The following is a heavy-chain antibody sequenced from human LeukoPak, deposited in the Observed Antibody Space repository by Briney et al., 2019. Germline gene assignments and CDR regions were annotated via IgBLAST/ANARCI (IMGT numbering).Heavy chain of an antibody. Sequence: SETLSLTCTASGGSISSHYWSWIRQPPGKGLEWIGYIYYSGSTNYNPSLKSRVTISVDTSKNQFSLKLSSVTAADTAVYYCARDLSGSGYDFDWGQGTLVTVSS. CDR1: GGSISSHY. D-gene: IGHD5-12*01. CDR2: IYYSGST. J-gene: IGHJ4*02. CDR3: ARDLSGSGYDFD. V-gene: IGHV4-59*11.